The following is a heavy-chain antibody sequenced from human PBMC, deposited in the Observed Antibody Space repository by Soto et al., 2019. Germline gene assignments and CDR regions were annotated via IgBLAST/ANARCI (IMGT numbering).Heavy chain of an antibody. Sequence: GGSLRLSCAASGFTFSSYAMSWVRQAPGKGLEWVSAISGSGGSTYYADSVKGRFTISRDNSKNTLYLQMNSLRAEDTAVYYCAKDPSGNDFVSRGDSYYFDYSCQRTPVTGSS. CDR2: ISGSGGST. CDR3: AKDPSGNDFVSRGDSYYFDY. D-gene: IGHD2-21*01. V-gene: IGHV3-23*01. CDR1: GFTFSSYA. J-gene: IGHJ4*02.